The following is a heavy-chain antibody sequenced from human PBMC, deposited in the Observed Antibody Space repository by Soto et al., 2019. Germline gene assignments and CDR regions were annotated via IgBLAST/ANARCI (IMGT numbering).Heavy chain of an antibody. CDR3: ASDRGYILATGVDY. CDR1: GGSISSGDYY. V-gene: IGHV4-30-4*01. Sequence: QVQLQESGPGLVKPSQTLSLTCTVSGGSISSGDYYWSWSRQPPGQGLEWIGYIYYSGSTYYNPSLRSRVTISVDTSTNQSALKLSSVTAADTAVYYCASDRGYILATGVDYWGQGTMVTVSS. J-gene: IGHJ4*02. CDR2: IYYSGST. D-gene: IGHD5-12*01.